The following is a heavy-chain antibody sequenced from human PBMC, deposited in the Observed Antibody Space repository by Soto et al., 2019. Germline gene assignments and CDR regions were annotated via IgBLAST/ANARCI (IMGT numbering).Heavy chain of an antibody. V-gene: IGHV3-74*01. CDR1: GFTFSSFW. Sequence: VQLVESGGGLVQPGGSLRLSCAASGFTFSSFWMHWVRQAPGKGLVWVSRINSDGSTTSYADSVKGRFTISRDNAKNTLYLQMNSLRAEATAVYSCARIPPGWGGEQLVLDYWGQGTLVTVSS. CDR3: ARIPPGWGGEQLVLDY. J-gene: IGHJ4*02. D-gene: IGHD6-13*01. CDR2: INSDGSTT.